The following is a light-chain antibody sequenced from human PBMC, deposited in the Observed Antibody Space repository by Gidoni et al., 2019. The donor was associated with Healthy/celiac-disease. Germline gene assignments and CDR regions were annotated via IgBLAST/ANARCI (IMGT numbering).Light chain of an antibody. Sequence: EIVLTQSPGTLSLSPGERATLSCRARQSVNSSYLAWYQQKPGQAPRLLIYGASSRATGIPDRFSGSGSGTDFTLTISRLEPEDFAVYYCQQYRSFGQGTKLEIK. CDR1: QSVNSSY. CDR3: QQYRS. J-gene: IGKJ2*01. V-gene: IGKV3-20*01. CDR2: GAS.